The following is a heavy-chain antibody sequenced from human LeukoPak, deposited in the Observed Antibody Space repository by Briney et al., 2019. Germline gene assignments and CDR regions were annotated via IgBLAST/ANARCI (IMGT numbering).Heavy chain of an antibody. CDR3: ARDRTDFWSGYLYGMDV. D-gene: IGHD3-3*01. CDR2: IYSGGST. V-gene: IGHV3-NL1*01. J-gene: IGHJ6*02. CDR1: GFTFSSYA. Sequence: GGSLRLSCAASGFTFSSYAMHWVRQAPGKGLEWVSVIYSGGSTYYADSVKGRFTISRDNSKNTLYLQMNSLRAEDTAVYYCARDRTDFWSGYLYGMDVWGQGTTVTVSS.